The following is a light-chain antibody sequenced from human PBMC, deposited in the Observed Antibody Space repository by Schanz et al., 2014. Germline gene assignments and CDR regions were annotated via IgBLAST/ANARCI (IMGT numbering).Light chain of an antibody. Sequence: EIVMTQSPATLSVSPGERATLSCRASQSVGSNLAWYQQKPGQPPRLLIYSASTRATGIPARFSGSGSGTEFTLTISSLQSEDFAVYYCQQYNYWPREYTFGQGTKLDIK. J-gene: IGKJ2*01. CDR1: QSVGSN. V-gene: IGKV3-15*01. CDR3: QQYNYWPREYT. CDR2: SAS.